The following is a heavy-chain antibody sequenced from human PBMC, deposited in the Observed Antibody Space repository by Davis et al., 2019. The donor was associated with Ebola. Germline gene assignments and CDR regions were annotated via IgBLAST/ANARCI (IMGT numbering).Heavy chain of an antibody. CDR3: AKDRDYYGMDV. J-gene: IGHJ6*02. Sequence: PGGSLRLSCAASGFTVISNYMSWVRQAPGKGLEWVSAISGSGGSTYYADSVKGRFTISRDNSKNTLYLQMNSLRAEDTAVYYCAKDRDYYGMDVWGQGTTVTVSS. CDR1: GFTVISNY. CDR2: ISGSGGST. V-gene: IGHV3-23*01.